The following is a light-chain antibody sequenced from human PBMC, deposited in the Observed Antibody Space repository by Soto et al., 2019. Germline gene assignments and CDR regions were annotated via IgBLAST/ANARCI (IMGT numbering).Light chain of an antibody. Sequence: QSVVTQPPSASVTPGQRVTISCSGSSSNIGSNTVNWYQQLPGTAPKLLIYSNNQRPSGVPDRFSGSKSGTSASLAISGLQSEDEADYYCAAWDDSLKGVFGGGTKVTVL. CDR3: AAWDDSLKGV. CDR1: SSNIGSNT. J-gene: IGLJ2*01. CDR2: SNN. V-gene: IGLV1-44*01.